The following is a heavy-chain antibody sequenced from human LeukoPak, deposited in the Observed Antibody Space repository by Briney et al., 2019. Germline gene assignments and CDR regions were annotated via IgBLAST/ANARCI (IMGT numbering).Heavy chain of an antibody. CDR1: GFTLSSYE. CDR3: TVGGYRYGLDAFDI. D-gene: IGHD5-18*01. J-gene: IGHJ3*02. CDR2: IDYSGGST. Sequence: PGGSLRLSCTASGFTLSSYEMSWIRPAPGKGLEWVSSIDYSGGSTHYADSVMGRFTISRDDSKDTASLQMNNLKTEDTAVYYCTVGGYRYGLDAFDIWGQGTMVTVSS. V-gene: IGHV3-23*01.